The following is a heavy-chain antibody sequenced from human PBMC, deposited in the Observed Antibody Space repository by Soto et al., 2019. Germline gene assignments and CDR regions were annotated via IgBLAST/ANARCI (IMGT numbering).Heavy chain of an antibody. D-gene: IGHD3-9*01. CDR1: GGSFSGYY. J-gene: IGHJ4*02. CDR2: INHGGST. CDR3: ARAEVPAHYDILTGYSNFDY. V-gene: IGHV4-34*01. Sequence: ETLSLTCAVYGGSFSGYYWSWIRQPPGKGLEWIGEINHGGSTNYNPSLKSRVTISVDTSKNQFSLKLSSVTAADTAVYYCARAEVPAHYDILTGYSNFDYWGQGTLVTGSS.